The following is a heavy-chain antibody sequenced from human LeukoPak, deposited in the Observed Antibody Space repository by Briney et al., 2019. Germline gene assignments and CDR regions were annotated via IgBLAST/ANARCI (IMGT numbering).Heavy chain of an antibody. D-gene: IGHD1-26*01. CDR2: ISSSSSYI. CDR3: AREWELLPPDY. J-gene: IGHJ4*02. Sequence: GGSLRLSCAASGFTFSSYSMNWVRQAPGKGLEWVSAISSSSSYIYYADSVKGRFTISRDNAKNSLYLQMNSLRAEDTAVYYCAREWELLPPDYWGQGTLVTVSS. CDR1: GFTFSSYS. V-gene: IGHV3-21*01.